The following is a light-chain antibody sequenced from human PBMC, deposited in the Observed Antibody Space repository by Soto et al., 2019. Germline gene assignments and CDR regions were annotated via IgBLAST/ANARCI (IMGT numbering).Light chain of an antibody. Sequence: EIVLTQSPGTLSLSPGERATLSCRASQSVTKNNLNWYRQKPGQAPRLLIYDASNRATGIPARFSGSGSGTDFTLTISSLEPEDFAVYYCQQRNNWPPEITFGQGTRLEIK. CDR2: DAS. CDR3: QQRNNWPPEIT. CDR1: QSVTKNN. V-gene: IGKV3-11*01. J-gene: IGKJ5*01.